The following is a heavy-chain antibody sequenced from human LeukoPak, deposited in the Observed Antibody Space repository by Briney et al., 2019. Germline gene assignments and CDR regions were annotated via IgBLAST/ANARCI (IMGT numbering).Heavy chain of an antibody. Sequence: GGSLRLSCAASGFTFTRYWMHWVRQAPGKGLEWVSVMYRGGSTYYADSVQGRFTMSRDNSKNTLYLQMNSLRAEDTAVYYCARDGGAAAGYWGQGTLVTVSS. D-gene: IGHD6-13*01. CDR1: GFTFTRYW. CDR2: MYRGGST. CDR3: ARDGGAAAGY. J-gene: IGHJ4*02. V-gene: IGHV3-66*01.